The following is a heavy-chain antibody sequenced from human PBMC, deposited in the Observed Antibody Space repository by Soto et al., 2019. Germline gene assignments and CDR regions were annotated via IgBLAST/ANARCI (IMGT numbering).Heavy chain of an antibody. CDR3: ARTWQGDY. CDR2: ISGGGGST. D-gene: IGHD2-8*01. V-gene: IGHV3-23*01. Sequence: EVQLLESGGDLVQPGGSLRLSCAASGFIFSTYAMNWVRQAPGKGLEWVSAISGGGGSTYYAASVKGRFTISRDNSKNTLFLQMNSLRAEDTALYYCARTWQGDYWGQGTLVTVSS. J-gene: IGHJ4*02. CDR1: GFIFSTYA.